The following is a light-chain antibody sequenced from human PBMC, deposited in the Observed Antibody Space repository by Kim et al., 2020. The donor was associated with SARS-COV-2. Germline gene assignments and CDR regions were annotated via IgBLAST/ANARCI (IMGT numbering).Light chain of an antibody. J-gene: IGKJ1*01. Sequence: ASGGDGSTICCPARQSIHIWLAWFQQKPGEAPRVLMYKASTMESGVPSRFRGSGSGTEFTLTISSLQPDDFATYYCQQYDVHPETFGQGTKVDIK. CDR2: KAS. CDR3: QQYDVHPET. CDR1: QSIHIW. V-gene: IGKV1-5*03.